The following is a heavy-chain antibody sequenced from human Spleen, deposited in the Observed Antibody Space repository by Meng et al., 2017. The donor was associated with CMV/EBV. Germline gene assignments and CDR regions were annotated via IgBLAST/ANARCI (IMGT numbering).Heavy chain of an antibody. J-gene: IGHJ5*02. CDR2: INPNSGGT. CDR3: ARESGVAANT. Sequence: ASVKVSCKASGYTFTGYYMHWVRQAPGQGLEWMGWINPNSGGTNYAQKFQGRVTMTRDTSISTAYMELNRLKSDDAAVYYCARESGVAANTWGQGTLVTVSS. D-gene: IGHD4/OR15-4a*01. V-gene: IGHV1-2*02. CDR1: GYTFTGYY.